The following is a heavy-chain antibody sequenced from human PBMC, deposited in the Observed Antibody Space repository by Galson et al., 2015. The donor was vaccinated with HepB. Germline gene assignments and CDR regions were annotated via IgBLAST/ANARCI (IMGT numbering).Heavy chain of an antibody. CDR3: ARRFQWLAFDY. CDR1: GFTLSSYS. J-gene: IGHJ4*02. CDR2: ISSSSSTI. Sequence: SLRLSCAASGFTLSSYSMNWVRQAPGKGLEWVSYISSSSSTIYYADSVKGRFTISRDNAKNSLYLQMNSLRDDDTAVYYCARRFQWLAFDYWGQGTLVTVSS. D-gene: IGHD6-19*01. V-gene: IGHV3-48*02.